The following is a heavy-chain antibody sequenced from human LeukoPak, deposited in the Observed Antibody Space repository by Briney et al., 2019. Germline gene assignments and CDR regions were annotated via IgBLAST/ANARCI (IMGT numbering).Heavy chain of an antibody. Sequence: PSETLSLTCTVSGGSISSYYWSWIRQPPGKGLEWIGYIYYSGSTNYNPSLRSRVTISVDTSKNQFSLKLSSVTAADTAVYYCARGLRDPSKRSLEWLSDPYYFDYWGQGTLVTVSS. J-gene: IGHJ4*02. D-gene: IGHD3-3*01. CDR2: IYYSGST. V-gene: IGHV4-59*12. CDR3: ARGLRDPSKRSLEWLSDPYYFDY. CDR1: GGSISSYY.